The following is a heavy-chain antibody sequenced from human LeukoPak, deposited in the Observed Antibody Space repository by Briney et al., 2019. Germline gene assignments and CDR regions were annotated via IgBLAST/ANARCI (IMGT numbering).Heavy chain of an antibody. J-gene: IGHJ6*02. CDR3: ARTRYSYGYYYGMDV. Sequence: SETLSLTCAVYGGSFSGYYWSGIRQPPGKGLEWIGEINHSGSTNYNPSLKSRVTISVDTSKNQFSLKLSSVTAADTAVYYCARTRYSYGYYYGMDVWGQGTTVTVSS. D-gene: IGHD5-18*01. V-gene: IGHV4-34*01. CDR1: GGSFSGYY. CDR2: INHSGST.